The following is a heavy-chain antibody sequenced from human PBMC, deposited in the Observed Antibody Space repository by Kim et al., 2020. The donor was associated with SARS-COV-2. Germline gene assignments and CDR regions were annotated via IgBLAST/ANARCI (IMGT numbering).Heavy chain of an antibody. CDR1: GYTFNTYR. CDR3: ARTGYYRNDYSYHYMDV. J-gene: IGHJ6*03. CDR2: ISGYNGNT. D-gene: IGHD3-3*01. V-gene: IGHV1-18*01. Sequence: ASVKVSCKASGYTFNTYRVSWVRQAPGQGPEWMGWISGYNGNTIFARKFQGRVTMTSDTSTSTAYMELRALRSDDTAVYYCARTGYYRNDYSYHYMDVWGQGTTVTVSS.